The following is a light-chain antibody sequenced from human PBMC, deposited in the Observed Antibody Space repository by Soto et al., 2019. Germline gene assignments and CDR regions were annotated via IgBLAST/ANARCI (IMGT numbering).Light chain of an antibody. Sequence: QSVLTQPASVSGSPGQSITISCTGTSSDVGFSNYVSWYQQHPGKAPRLMISDVSNRPSGVSNRFSGSKSGNTASLTISGLQAEDEADYSCSSYTSSDTDVFGTGPKVTVL. CDR1: SSDVGFSNY. CDR3: SSYTSSDTDV. V-gene: IGLV2-14*01. J-gene: IGLJ1*01. CDR2: DVS.